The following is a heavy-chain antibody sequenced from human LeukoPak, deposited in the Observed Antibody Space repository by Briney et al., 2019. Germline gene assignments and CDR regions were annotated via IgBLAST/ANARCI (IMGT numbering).Heavy chain of an antibody. CDR1: GYTFSSKW. D-gene: IGHD3-16*02. CDR2: IYPGDSDT. V-gene: IGHV5-51*01. J-gene: IGHJ4*02. CDR3: ARQDGHEITCYTAQYFDY. Sequence: GESLKISCKGSGYTFSSKWIGWVRQKSGRGLEWMGIIYPGDSDTKYSPSFVGQVTISADESINTAYLQWTSLEASDSAMYYCARQDGHEITCYTAQYFDYWGQGTLVTVSS.